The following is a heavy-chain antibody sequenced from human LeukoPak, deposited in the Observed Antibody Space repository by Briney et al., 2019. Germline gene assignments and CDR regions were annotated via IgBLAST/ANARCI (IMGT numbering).Heavy chain of an antibody. D-gene: IGHD2-2*01. CDR3: ARDPAYNYGMDV. J-gene: IGHJ6*02. CDR1: GDSVSSHSSA. V-gene: IGHV6-1*01. CDR2: TYYRSIWYH. Sequence: SQTLSLTCAISGDSVSSHSSAWNWIRQSPSRGLEWLGRTYYRSIWYHDYAVSVNSRISINPGTSKNQFSLQLTSVTPEDTAVYYCARDPAYNYGMDVWGQGTTVTVSS.